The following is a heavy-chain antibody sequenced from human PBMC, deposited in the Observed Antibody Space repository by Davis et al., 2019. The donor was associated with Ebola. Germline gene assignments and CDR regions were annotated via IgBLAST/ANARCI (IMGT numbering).Heavy chain of an antibody. D-gene: IGHD3-9*01. CDR2: INGDGSTT. CDR1: GFTFSTFW. CDR3: ARVRSNILTGYHY. V-gene: IGHV3-74*01. J-gene: IGHJ4*02. Sequence: PGGSLRLSCAASGFTFSTFWMHWVRQAPGKGLVWVSRINGDGSTTSYADSVKGRFTTSRDNAKNTLYLQMDSLTAEDTAVYYCARVRSNILTGYHYWGQGTVVTVSS.